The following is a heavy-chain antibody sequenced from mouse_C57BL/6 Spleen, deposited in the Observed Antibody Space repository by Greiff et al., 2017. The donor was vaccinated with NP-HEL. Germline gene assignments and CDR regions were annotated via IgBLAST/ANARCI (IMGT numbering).Heavy chain of an antibody. D-gene: IGHD2-5*01. CDR2: IYYSGTI. Sequence: EVQLVESGPGLVKPSQTVFLTCTVTGISITTGNYRWSWIRQFSGNKLEWIGYIYYSGTITYNPSLTSRTTITRDTPKNQFFLEMNSLTAEDTATYYCAREGSNYLFDYWGQGTTLTVSS. CDR3: AREGSNYLFDY. V-gene: IGHV3-5*01. J-gene: IGHJ2*01. CDR1: GISITTGNYR.